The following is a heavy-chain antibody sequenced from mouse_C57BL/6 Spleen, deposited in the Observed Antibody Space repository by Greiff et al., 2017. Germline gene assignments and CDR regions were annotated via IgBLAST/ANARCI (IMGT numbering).Heavy chain of an antibody. D-gene: IGHD2-4*01. V-gene: IGHV1-26*01. CDR3: ARRGVYDYHFDY. CDR2: INPNNGGT. CDR1: GYTFTDYY. Sequence: VQLQQSGPELVKPGASVKISCKASGYTFTDYYMNWVKQSHGKSLEWIGDINPNNGGTSYNQKFKGKATLTVDKSSSTAYMELRSLTSEDSAVYYCARRGVYDYHFDYWGQGTTLTVSS. J-gene: IGHJ2*01.